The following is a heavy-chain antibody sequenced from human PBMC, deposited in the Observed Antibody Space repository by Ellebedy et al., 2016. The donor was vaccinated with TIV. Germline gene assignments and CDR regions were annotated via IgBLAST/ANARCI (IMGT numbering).Heavy chain of an antibody. CDR1: GYIFTSYS. V-gene: IGHV1-18*01. Sequence: AASVKVSCKASGYIFTSYSISWVRQAPGQGLEWMGWISTYNGNTKYAQKFQGSVTLTTDTSTSTANMELRSLRSDDTAVYYCARSIQETIVVPAAVPFDHWGQGTLVTVSS. CDR2: ISTYNGNT. D-gene: IGHD2-2*01. CDR3: ARSIQETIVVPAAVPFDH. J-gene: IGHJ4*02.